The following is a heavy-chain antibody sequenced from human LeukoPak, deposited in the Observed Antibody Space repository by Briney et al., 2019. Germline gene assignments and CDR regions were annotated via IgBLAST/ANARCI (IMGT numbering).Heavy chain of an antibody. J-gene: IGHJ5*02. D-gene: IGHD3-10*01. CDR2: IYPGDSDT. Sequence: GESLKISCKGSGYSFTSYWIGWVRQMPGKGPEWMGIIYPGDSDTRYSPSFQGQVTISADKSISTAYLQWSSLKASDTAMYYCARAYGSGSYYNWFDPWGQGTLVTVSS. CDR1: GYSFTSYW. CDR3: ARAYGSGSYYNWFDP. V-gene: IGHV5-51*01.